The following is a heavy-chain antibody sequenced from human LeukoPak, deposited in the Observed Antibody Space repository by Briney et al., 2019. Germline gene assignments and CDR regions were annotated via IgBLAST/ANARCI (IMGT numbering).Heavy chain of an antibody. D-gene: IGHD6-6*01. J-gene: IGHJ4*02. CDR3: ARGTGSSSPPYFDY. CDR2: IYYIGST. CDR1: GGSISSHY. V-gene: IGHV4-59*11. Sequence: SETLSLTCTVSGGSISSHYWSWIRQPPGKGLECIGYIYYIGSTNYNPSLKSRVTISVDTSKNQFSLKLSSVTAADTAVYYCARGTGSSSPPYFDYWGQGTLVTVSS.